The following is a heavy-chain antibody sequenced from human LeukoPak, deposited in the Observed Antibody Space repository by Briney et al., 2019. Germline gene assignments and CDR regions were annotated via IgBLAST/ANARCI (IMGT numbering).Heavy chain of an antibody. Sequence: GASVKVSCKASGYTFTGYYMHWVRQAPGQGLEWMGWINPNSGGTNYAQKFQGRVTMTRDTSISTAYMELSRLRSDDTAVYYCARDREQLALYWNYYYYMDVWGKGTTVTVSS. CDR3: ARDREQLALYWNYYYYMDV. V-gene: IGHV1-2*02. D-gene: IGHD6-6*01. CDR2: INPNSGGT. CDR1: GYTFTGYY. J-gene: IGHJ6*03.